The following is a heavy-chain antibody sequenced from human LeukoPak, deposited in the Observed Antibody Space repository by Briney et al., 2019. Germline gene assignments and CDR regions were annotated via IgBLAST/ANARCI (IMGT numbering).Heavy chain of an antibody. V-gene: IGHV3-48*03. D-gene: IGHD4-17*01. CDR2: ISRSGSTI. CDR1: GFTFSSYE. Sequence: PGGSLRLSCVASGFTFSSYEMNWVRQAPGKGLEWVSHISRSGSTIYYADSVKVRFTISRDNAKSSLYLQMNSLRAEDAAVYYCARELGGDYGEAFDIWGQGTMVTVSS. CDR3: ARELGGDYGEAFDI. J-gene: IGHJ3*02.